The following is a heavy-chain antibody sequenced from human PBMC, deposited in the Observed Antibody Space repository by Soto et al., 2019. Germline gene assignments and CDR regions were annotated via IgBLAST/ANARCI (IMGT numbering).Heavy chain of an antibody. Sequence: QEQLVESGGDVVQPGRSLTLSCAASGFTFSANAMHWVRQAPGKGLEWVAVIAYDGTIKIYRDSVKGRFTISRDDSKSTLYLLMNILRPADTAVYSFASDKIKGAHAYRASWGQGHRVTVSS. CDR3: ASDKIKGAHAYRAS. CDR2: IAYDGTIK. J-gene: IGHJ5*02. D-gene: IGHD3-16*01. CDR1: GFTFSANA. V-gene: IGHV3-30-3*01.